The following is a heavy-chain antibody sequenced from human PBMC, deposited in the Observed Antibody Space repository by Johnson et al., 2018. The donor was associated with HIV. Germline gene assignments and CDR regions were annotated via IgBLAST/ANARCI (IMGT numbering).Heavy chain of an antibody. CDR3: ARRNAGGAFDI. Sequence: VLLVESGGVVVQPGGSLRLSCAGSGLTFHDYGMHWVRQPPGKGLEWVSLSSRDGATIYYADSVKGRFTISSDNSKNTLYLQMNSLRAEDTAVYYCARRNAGGAFDIWGQGTMVTVSS. CDR1: GLTFHDYG. D-gene: IGHD2-2*01. CDR2: SSRDGATI. V-gene: IGHV3-43D*03. J-gene: IGHJ3*02.